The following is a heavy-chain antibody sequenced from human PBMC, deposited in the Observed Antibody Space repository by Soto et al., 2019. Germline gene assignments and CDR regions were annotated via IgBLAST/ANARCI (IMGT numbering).Heavy chain of an antibody. CDR1: GDSMSPFY. Sequence: QVPLQESGPGLVKPSETLSLTCTVSGDSMSPFYWNWIRQSPGKGLEWIGYIYYSGNTNYNPSLNSRVAISVDTSKTQFYLKLSSVTAADTAVYYCARGVYDYWSGYYAGSGLDVWGQGTTVTVSS. CDR3: ARGVYDYWSGYYAGSGLDV. J-gene: IGHJ6*02. D-gene: IGHD3-3*01. CDR2: IYYSGNT. V-gene: IGHV4-59*13.